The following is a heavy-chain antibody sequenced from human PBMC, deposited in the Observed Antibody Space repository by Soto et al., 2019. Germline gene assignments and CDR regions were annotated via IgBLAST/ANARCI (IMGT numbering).Heavy chain of an antibody. J-gene: IGHJ4*02. D-gene: IGHD1-1*01. CDR1: GGNISSYY. V-gene: IGHV4-59*08. CDR2: IYYSGST. CDR3: ARVSTTPYYFDY. Sequence: PSETLSLTCTVSGGNISSYYWSWIRQPPGKGLEWIGYIYYSGSTNYNPSLKSRVTISVDTSKNQFSLKLSSVTAADTAVYYCARVSTTPYYFDYWGQGTLVTVSS.